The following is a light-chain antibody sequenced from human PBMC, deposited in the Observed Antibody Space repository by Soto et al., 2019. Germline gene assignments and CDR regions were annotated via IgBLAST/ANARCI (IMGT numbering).Light chain of an antibody. Sequence: QSVLTQPASVSGSPGQSITISCTGTSSDVGGHNYVSWYQQPPGKVPKLIIYEVSLRPSGVSSRFSGSKPGNTASLTISGLQAEDEADYYCNSYTTSSTYVFGTGTKVTVL. J-gene: IGLJ1*01. V-gene: IGLV2-14*01. CDR3: NSYTTSSTYV. CDR1: SSDVGGHNY. CDR2: EVS.